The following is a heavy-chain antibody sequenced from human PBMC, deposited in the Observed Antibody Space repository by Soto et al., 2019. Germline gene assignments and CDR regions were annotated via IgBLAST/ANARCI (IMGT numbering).Heavy chain of an antibody. V-gene: IGHV3-74*01. CDR3: ARAAYSSIQTFLFDP. D-gene: IGHD6-13*01. J-gene: IGHJ5*02. Sequence: EVQLVESGGGLVEPGGSLRLSCAASRFTFSSFWLHWVRQAPGKGLVWVSHINSDGSSTSYADSVTGRFTISRDNAKNTLYLQMNSLRAEDSAVYYCARAAYSSIQTFLFDPGGKGPLVTVSS. CDR2: INSDGSST. CDR1: RFTFSSFW.